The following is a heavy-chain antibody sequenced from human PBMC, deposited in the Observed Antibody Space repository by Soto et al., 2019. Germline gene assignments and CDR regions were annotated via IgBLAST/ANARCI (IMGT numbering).Heavy chain of an antibody. D-gene: IGHD5-18*01. CDR2: IIPILGIA. CDR3: ARDPHSYGYGGYYYYGMDV. J-gene: IGHJ6*02. Sequence: QVQLVQSGAEVKKPGSSVKVSCKASGGTFSSYTISWVRQAPGQGLEWMGRIIPILGIANYAQKFQGRVTITADKSTSTAYMELSSLRSEDTAVYYCARDPHSYGYGGYYYYGMDVCGQGTTVTVSS. CDR1: GGTFSSYT. V-gene: IGHV1-69*08.